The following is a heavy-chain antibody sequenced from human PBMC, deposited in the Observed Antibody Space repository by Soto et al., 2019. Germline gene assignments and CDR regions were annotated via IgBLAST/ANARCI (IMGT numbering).Heavy chain of an antibody. D-gene: IGHD5-18*01. CDR1: GGSISSANYY. J-gene: IGHJ5*02. V-gene: IGHV4-31*03. CDR3: ARGEYSYGSSFRYWFDP. Sequence: QVQLQESGPGLVKPSQTLSLTCIVSGGSISSANYYWSWIRQHPGKGLEWMGYIYYSGSTYYNPSLKSRVTISVDTSKNQFSLNLSSVTAADTAVYYCARGEYSYGSSFRYWFDPWGQGILVTVSS. CDR2: IYYSGST.